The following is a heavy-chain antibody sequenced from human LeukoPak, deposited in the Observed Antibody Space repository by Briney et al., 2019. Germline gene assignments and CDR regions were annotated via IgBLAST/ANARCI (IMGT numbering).Heavy chain of an antibody. D-gene: IGHD4-17*01. J-gene: IGHJ4*02. Sequence: PGGSLRLTCAASGFTFSGYAMSWVRQAPGMGLEWVSTIGGSGAGTYYADSVKGRFTISRDNSKDTLYLQMNSLRAEDTAVYYCARRGYGDYAPFDYWGQGTLVTVSS. CDR3: ARRGYGDYAPFDY. CDR1: GFTFSGYA. V-gene: IGHV3-23*01. CDR2: IGGSGAGT.